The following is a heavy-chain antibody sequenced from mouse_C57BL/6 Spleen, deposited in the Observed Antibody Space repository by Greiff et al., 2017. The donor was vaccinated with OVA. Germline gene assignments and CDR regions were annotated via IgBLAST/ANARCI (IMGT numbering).Heavy chain of an antibody. J-gene: IGHJ4*01. D-gene: IGHD2-1*01. CDR2: ISPGNSDT. V-gene: IGHV1-5*01. Sequence: VQLQQSGTVLARPGASVKMSCKTSGYTFTSYWMHWVKQRPGQGLEWIGAISPGNSDTSYNQKFKGKAKLTAVTSASTAYMELSSLTNEDSAVYYCTRSLYYKDAMDYWGQGTSVTVSS. CDR3: TRSLYYKDAMDY. CDR1: GYTFTSYW.